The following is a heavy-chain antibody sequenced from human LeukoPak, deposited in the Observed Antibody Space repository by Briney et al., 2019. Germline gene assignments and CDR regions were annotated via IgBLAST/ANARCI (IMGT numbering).Heavy chain of an antibody. CDR2: ISSSSYI. D-gene: IGHD1-26*01. V-gene: IGHV3-21*01. CDR1: GFTFNSYS. Sequence: GGSLRLSCAASGFTFNSYSMNWVRQAPGKGLEWVSFISSSSYIYYADSVEGRFTISRDNARNSLYLQMNSLRAEDTAVYYCARGEWSTSPFDYWGQGTLVTVSS. J-gene: IGHJ4*02. CDR3: ARGEWSTSPFDY.